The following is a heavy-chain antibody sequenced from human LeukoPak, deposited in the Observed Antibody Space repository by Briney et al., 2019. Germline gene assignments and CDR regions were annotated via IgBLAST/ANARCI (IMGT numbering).Heavy chain of an antibody. J-gene: IGHJ4*02. Sequence: GGSLRLSCAASGFTVSSNYMSWVRQAPGKGLEWVSVIYSGGSTYYADSVKGRFTISRDNSKNTLYLQMNSLRAEDTAVYYCARFRVTMYYFDYWGQGTLVTVSS. CDR2: IYSGGST. V-gene: IGHV3-53*01. D-gene: IGHD4-17*01. CDR1: GFTVSSNY. CDR3: ARFRVTMYYFDY.